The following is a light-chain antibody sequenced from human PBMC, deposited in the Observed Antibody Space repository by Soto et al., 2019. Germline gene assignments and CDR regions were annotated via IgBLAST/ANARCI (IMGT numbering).Light chain of an antibody. V-gene: IGLV1-44*01. Sequence: QSVLTQPPSASGTPGQRVTISCSGSSSNIGSNIVNWYQQLPGTAPKLLIYRNNQRPSGVPARFSGSKSGTSASLAISGLQSDDEADYHCAAWDDSLNGVVFGGGTKLTVL. J-gene: IGLJ2*01. CDR2: RNN. CDR1: SSNIGSNI. CDR3: AAWDDSLNGVV.